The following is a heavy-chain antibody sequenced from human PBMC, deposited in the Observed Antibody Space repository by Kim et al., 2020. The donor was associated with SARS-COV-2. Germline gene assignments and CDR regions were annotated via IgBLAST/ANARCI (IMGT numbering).Heavy chain of an antibody. CDR3: AKAYGYSSSWYANDAFDI. V-gene: IGHV3-9*01. J-gene: IGHJ3*02. D-gene: IGHD6-13*01. Sequence: KCRFTISRDTAKNSLYLQMISLRAEDTALYYCAKAYGYSSSWYANDAFDIWGQGTMVTVSS.